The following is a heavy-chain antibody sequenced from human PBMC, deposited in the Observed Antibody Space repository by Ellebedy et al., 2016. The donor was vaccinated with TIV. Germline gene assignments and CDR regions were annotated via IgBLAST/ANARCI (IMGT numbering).Heavy chain of an antibody. J-gene: IGHJ4*02. CDR1: GFTFSNYA. Sequence: GESLKISCAASGFTFSNYAMNWVRQAPGQGLEWVAAISGSGDSTTYADSVKGRFTISRDKSKSTVFLQMNSLRAEDTAVYYCARDDDTNSRYSRFDYWGQGTLVTVSS. CDR2: ISGSGDST. V-gene: IGHV3-23*01. CDR3: ARDDDTNSRYSRFDY. D-gene: IGHD3-22*01.